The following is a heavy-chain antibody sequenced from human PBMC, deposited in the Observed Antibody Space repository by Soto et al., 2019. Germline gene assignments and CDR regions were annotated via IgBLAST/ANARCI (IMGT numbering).Heavy chain of an antibody. CDR1: GGSFSGYY. CDR2: INHSGST. J-gene: IGHJ5*02. CDR3: ARGRGWYNWFDP. D-gene: IGHD6-19*01. Sequence: SETLSLTCAVYGGSFSGYYWSWIRQPPGKGLEWIGEINHSGSTNYNPSLKSRVTISVDTSKDQFSLKLSSVTAADTAVYYCARGRGWYNWFDPWGQGTLVTVSS. V-gene: IGHV4-34*01.